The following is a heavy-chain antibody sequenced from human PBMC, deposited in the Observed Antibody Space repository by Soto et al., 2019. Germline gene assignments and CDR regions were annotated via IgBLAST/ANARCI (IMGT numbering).Heavy chain of an antibody. V-gene: IGHV4-34*01. CDR2: INHSGST. Sequence: PDNLSLNCAVYGRSLSGYYWSWIRQHPGKGLEWIGEINHSGSTNYNPSLKSRVTISVDTSKNQFSLKLSSVTAADTAVYYCARVSLGIEDYWGQGTLVTVSS. CDR3: ARVSLGIEDY. J-gene: IGHJ4*02. D-gene: IGHD6-13*01. CDR1: GRSLSGYY.